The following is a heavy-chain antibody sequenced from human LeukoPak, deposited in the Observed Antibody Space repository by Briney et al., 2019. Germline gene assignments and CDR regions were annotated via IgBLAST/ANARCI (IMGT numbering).Heavy chain of an antibody. CDR1: GFTFSSYS. D-gene: IGHD3-10*01. CDR2: ISSSSTI. V-gene: IGHV3-48*02. Sequence: GGSLRLSCAASGFTFSSYSMSWVRQAPGKGLEWVSYISSSSTIYHADSVKGRFTISRDNAKNALFLQMNSLRDEDTAVYYCARVRGGWYYDLWGRGTLVTVSS. CDR3: ARVRGGWYYDL. J-gene: IGHJ2*01.